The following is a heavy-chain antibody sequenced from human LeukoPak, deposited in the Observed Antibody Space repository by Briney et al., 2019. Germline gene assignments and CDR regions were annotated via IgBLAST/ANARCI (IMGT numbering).Heavy chain of an antibody. CDR3: ARDCGDYSGYNWFDP. CDR1: GGSISSYY. V-gene: IGHV4-59*01. CDR2: IYCSGST. J-gene: IGHJ5*02. Sequence: SETLSLTCTVSGGSISSYYWSWIRQPPGKGLEWIGYIYCSGSTNYNPSLKSRVTISVDTSKNQFSLKLSSVTAADTAVYYCARDCGDYSGYNWFDPWGQGTLVTVSS. D-gene: IGHD4-11*01.